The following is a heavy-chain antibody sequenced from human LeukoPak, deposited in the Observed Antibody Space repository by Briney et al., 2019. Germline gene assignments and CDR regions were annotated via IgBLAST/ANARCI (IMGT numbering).Heavy chain of an antibody. Sequence: GRSLRLSCAASGFTFSNFAMYWVHQAPGKGLEWVAFISYHGSDKYYADSVKGRFTISRDNSKNTLFLQMNSLRAEDTAVYYCVRDPQVNWNRPSPLSWGQGTLVTVSS. CDR1: GFTFSNFA. CDR2: ISYHGSDK. J-gene: IGHJ5*02. D-gene: IGHD1-20*01. CDR3: VRDPQVNWNRPSPLS. V-gene: IGHV3-30*04.